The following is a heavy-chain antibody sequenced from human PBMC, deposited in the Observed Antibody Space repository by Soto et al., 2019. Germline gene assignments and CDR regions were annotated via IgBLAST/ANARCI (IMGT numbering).Heavy chain of an antibody. J-gene: IGHJ4*02. CDR1: GFTFSTYA. CDR2: ITGSGGST. Sequence: GGSLRLSCAASGFTFSTYAMIWVRQAPGKGLEWVSVITGSGGSTYYADSVKGRFTISRDTSKNTLFLQMNSLRAEDTAVYYCAKDRYGDYGGIDYWGQGTXVTVSS. CDR3: AKDRYGDYGGIDY. D-gene: IGHD4-17*01. V-gene: IGHV3-23*01.